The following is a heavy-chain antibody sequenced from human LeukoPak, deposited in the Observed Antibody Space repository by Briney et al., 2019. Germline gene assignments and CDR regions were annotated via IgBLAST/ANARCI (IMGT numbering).Heavy chain of an antibody. CDR3: ARQYYDSSGYYPWYFDY. Sequence: PSETLSLTCTVSGGSFSSTTYYWGWIRQPPRKGLEWIGSVYYSGSTYYNQSLKSRVTISVDTSKNQFSLKLTSVTAAGTAVYYCARQYYDSSGYYPWYFDYWGQGTLVTVSS. CDR2: VYYSGST. CDR1: GGSFSSTTYY. D-gene: IGHD3-22*01. V-gene: IGHV4-39*01. J-gene: IGHJ4*02.